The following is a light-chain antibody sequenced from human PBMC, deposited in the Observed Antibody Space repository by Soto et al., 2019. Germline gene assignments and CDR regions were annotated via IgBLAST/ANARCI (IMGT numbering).Light chain of an antibody. V-gene: IGKV3-15*01. J-gene: IGKJ1*01. CDR1: QSVSSN. CDR3: QQYDTWHVWT. CDR2: GAS. Sequence: IMLTQSPATLSVSTGEKATLSCRASQSVSSNLAWYQQKPGQAPRLLMYGASTRATAIPARFSGSGSGTEFTLNITSLQAEDIAVYYCQQYDTWHVWTFGQRTKVDIK.